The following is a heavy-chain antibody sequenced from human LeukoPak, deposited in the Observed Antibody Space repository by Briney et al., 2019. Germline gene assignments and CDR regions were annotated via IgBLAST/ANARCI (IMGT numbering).Heavy chain of an antibody. D-gene: IGHD2-15*01. J-gene: IGHJ4*02. CDR1: GFTFSSYA. CDR2: ISGSGGST. Sequence: PGGSLRLSCAASGFTFSSYAMTWVRQAPGKGLEWVSVISGSGGSTYYADSVKGRFTISRDNSKNTLYLQMNSLRAEDTAVYYCARVKRDCSGGTCYSYDYWGQGTLVTVSS. CDR3: ARVKRDCSGGTCYSYDY. V-gene: IGHV3-23*01.